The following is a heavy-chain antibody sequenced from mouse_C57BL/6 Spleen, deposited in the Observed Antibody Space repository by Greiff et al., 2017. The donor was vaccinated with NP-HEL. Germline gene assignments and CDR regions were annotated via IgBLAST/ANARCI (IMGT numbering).Heavy chain of an antibody. Sequence: QVHVKQSGAELARPGASVKLSCKASGYTFTSYGISWVKQRTGQGLEWIGEIYPRSGNTYYNEKFKGKATLTADKASSTSYMELRSLTSEDSAVYFCANYDSLAYWGQGTLVTVSA. J-gene: IGHJ3*01. CDR3: ANYDSLAY. V-gene: IGHV1-81*01. CDR1: GYTFTSYG. D-gene: IGHD2-3*01. CDR2: IYPRSGNT.